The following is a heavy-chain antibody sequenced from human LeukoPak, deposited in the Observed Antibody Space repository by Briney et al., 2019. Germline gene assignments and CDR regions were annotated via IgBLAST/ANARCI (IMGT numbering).Heavy chain of an antibody. Sequence: GGSLRLSCAASGFTFSSYAMHWVRQAPGKGLEWVAVISYDGSNKYYADSVKGRFTISRDNSKNTLYLQMNSLRAEDTAVYYCARDDYGGNSIFDYWGQGTLVTVSS. V-gene: IGHV3-30*04. J-gene: IGHJ4*02. CDR1: GFTFSSYA. CDR2: ISYDGSNK. CDR3: ARDDYGGNSIFDY. D-gene: IGHD4-23*01.